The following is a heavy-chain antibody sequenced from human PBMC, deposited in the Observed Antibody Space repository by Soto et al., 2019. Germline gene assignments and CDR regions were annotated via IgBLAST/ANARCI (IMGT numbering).Heavy chain of an antibody. V-gene: IGHV1-69*13. J-gene: IGHJ6*02. D-gene: IGHD1-26*01. Sequence: SVKVSCKASGYTFTSYGISWVRQAPGQGLEWMGGIIPIFGTANYAQKFQGRVTITADESTSTAYMELSSLRSEDTAVYYCAEEKNYRGHYYYYGMDVWGQGTTVTVSS. CDR2: IIPIFGTA. CDR3: AEEKNYRGHYYYYGMDV. CDR1: GYTFTSYG.